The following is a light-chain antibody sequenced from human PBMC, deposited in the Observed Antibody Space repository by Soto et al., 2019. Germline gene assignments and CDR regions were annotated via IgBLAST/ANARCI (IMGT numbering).Light chain of an antibody. CDR1: QSVSNY. J-gene: IGKJ4*01. CDR2: DAS. CDR3: QQRSNWPLT. Sequence: EIVLTQSPATLSLSPGERATLFCRASQSVSNYLAWYQQKPGQAPRLLIYDASNRATGIPARFSGSGSGTDFTLTISSLEPEDFAVYYCQQRSNWPLTFGGGTKVELK. V-gene: IGKV3-11*01.